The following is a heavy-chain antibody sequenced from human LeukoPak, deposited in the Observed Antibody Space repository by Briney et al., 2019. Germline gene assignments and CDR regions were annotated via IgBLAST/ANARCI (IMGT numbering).Heavy chain of an antibody. Sequence: SETLSLTCTVSGGSISSSSYYWGWIRQPPGKGLEWIGSIYYSGSTYYNPSLKSRVTISVDTSKNQFSLKLSSVTAADTAVYYCARRGNWERLIYVFDIWGQGTMVTVSS. V-gene: IGHV4-39*01. D-gene: IGHD1-26*01. CDR3: ARRGNWERLIYVFDI. J-gene: IGHJ3*02. CDR2: IYYSGST. CDR1: GGSISSSSYY.